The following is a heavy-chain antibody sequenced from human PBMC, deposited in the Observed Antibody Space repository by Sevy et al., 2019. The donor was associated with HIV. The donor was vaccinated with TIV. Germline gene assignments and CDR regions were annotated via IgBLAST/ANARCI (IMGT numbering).Heavy chain of an antibody. CDR3: ARVGIAARRGCFDY. D-gene: IGHD6-6*01. CDR2: IIPIFGTA. V-gene: IGHV1-69*13. CDR1: GGTFSSYA. Sequence: ASVKVSCKASGGTFSSYAIGWVRQAPGQGLEWMGGIIPIFGTANYAQKFQGRVTITADESTSTAYMELSSLRSEDTDVYYCARVGIAARRGCFDYRGQGTLVTVSS. J-gene: IGHJ4*02.